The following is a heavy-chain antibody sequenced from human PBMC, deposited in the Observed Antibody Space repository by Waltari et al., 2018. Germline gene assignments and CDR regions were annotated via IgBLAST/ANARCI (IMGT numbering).Heavy chain of an antibody. CDR2: MGGSGLI. CDR1: GFPLTSYT. CDR3: AKDEGNRIAPTFGMDA. J-gene: IGHJ6*02. D-gene: IGHD3-16*01. V-gene: IGHV3-23*01. Sequence: EFQLLEAGGGLAQPGGSLRLSCAASGFPLTSYTENWVRQAPGKGLEWVSLMGGSGLIEYGDSVKGRFTFSRDNAKNTLYLEMNRLRVEDTAVYFCAKDEGNRIAPTFGMDAWGHGTTVLVS.